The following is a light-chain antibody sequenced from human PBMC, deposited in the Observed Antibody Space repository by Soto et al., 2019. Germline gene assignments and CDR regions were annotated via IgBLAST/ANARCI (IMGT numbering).Light chain of an antibody. CDR2: EVT. CDR1: SSDVGGYDY. CDR3: SSYAGRTLYV. Sequence: QSVLTQPPSASGSPGQSVTISCTGTSSDVGGYDYVSWYQQRPGKAPKLLIHEVTKRPSGVPDRFSGSKSGNTASLTVSGLQAEDEADYYCSSYAGRTLYVFGTATKVTGL. J-gene: IGLJ1*01. V-gene: IGLV2-8*01.